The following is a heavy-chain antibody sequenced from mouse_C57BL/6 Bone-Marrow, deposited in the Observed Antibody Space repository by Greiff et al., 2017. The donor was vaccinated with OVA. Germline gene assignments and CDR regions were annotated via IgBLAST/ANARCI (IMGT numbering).Heavy chain of an antibody. Sequence: QVQLQQSGAELVKPGASVKLSCKASGYTFTSYWMQWVKQRPGQGLAWIGEIDPSDSYTNYNQKFKGKATRTADKSTSTAYMELRSLTSEDSAVYFCARRGGSGYDYWGQGTTLTVSS. CDR2: IDPSDSYT. V-gene: IGHV1-50*01. CDR3: ARRGGSGYDY. J-gene: IGHJ2*01. D-gene: IGHD3-2*02. CDR1: GYTFTSYW.